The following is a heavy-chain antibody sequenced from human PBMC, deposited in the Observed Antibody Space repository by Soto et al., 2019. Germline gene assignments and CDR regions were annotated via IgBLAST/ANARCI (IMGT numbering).Heavy chain of an antibody. J-gene: IGHJ6*02. Sequence: GGSLSLSCAASGFTFSGYAMHWVRQAPGKGLEWVAVISYDGSNKYYADSVKGRFTISRDNSKNTLYLQMNSLRAEDTAVYYCARDGPITMVRGVIYYGMDVWGQGTTVTVSS. CDR1: GFTFSGYA. CDR2: ISYDGSNK. CDR3: ARDGPITMVRGVIYYGMDV. V-gene: IGHV3-30-3*01. D-gene: IGHD3-10*01.